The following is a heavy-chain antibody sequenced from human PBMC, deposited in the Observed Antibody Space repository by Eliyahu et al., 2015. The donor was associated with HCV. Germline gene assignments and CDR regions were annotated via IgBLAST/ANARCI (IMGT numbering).Heavy chain of an antibody. J-gene: IGHJ4*02. CDR3: ARAWQYETRAKWFGELLGYHLYY. D-gene: IGHD3-10*01. CDR2: IKQDGSEK. CDR1: GFPFXSYW. Sequence: EVQLVESGGGLVQPGGSLRLSCAASGFPFXSYWXSWVRRAPGKGLEWVANIKQDGSEKYYVDSVKGRFTISRDNAKNSLYLQMNSLRAEDTAVYYCARAWQYETRAKWFGELLGYHLYYWGQGTLVTVSS. V-gene: IGHV3-7*01.